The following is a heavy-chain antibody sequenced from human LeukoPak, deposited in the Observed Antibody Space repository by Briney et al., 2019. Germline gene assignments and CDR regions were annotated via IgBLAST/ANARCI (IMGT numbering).Heavy chain of an antibody. J-gene: IGHJ5*02. CDR3: ARRRRYYDFWSGYLTNWFDP. Sequence: PSETLSLTCAVYGGSFSGYYWNWIRQPPGKGLEWIGEINHSGSTNYNPSLKSRVTISVDTSKNQFSLKLSSVTAADTAVYYCARRRRYYDFWSGYLTNWFDPWGQGTLVTVSS. D-gene: IGHD3-3*01. CDR1: GGSFSGYY. CDR2: INHSGST. V-gene: IGHV4-34*01.